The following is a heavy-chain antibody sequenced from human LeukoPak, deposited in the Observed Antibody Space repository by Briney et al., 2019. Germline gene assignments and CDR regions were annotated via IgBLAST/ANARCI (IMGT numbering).Heavy chain of an antibody. CDR3: ARAILGATADYFDY. D-gene: IGHD1-26*01. CDR1: GSSFTTYW. CDR2: IYPGDSDT. Sequence: GESLQISCKGSGSSFTTYWIGWVRQLPGKGLEWMGIIYPGDSDTKYSPSFQGQVTISADKSISTAYLQWSSLKASDTAMYYCARAILGATADYFDYWGQGTLVTVSS. V-gene: IGHV5-51*01. J-gene: IGHJ4*02.